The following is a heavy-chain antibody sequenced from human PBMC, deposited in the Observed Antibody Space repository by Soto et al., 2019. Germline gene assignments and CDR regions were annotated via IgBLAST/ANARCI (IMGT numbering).Heavy chain of an antibody. J-gene: IGHJ4*02. V-gene: IGHV4-39*01. CDR1: GGSISSSSYY. CDR3: ARRRSSSWRHYFDY. CDR2: IYYSGST. Sequence: SSETLSLTCTVSGGSISSSSYYWGWIRQPPGKGLEWIGSIYYSGSTYYNPSLKSRVTISVDTSKNQFYLKLSSVTAADTAVYYCARRRSSSWRHYFDYWGQGTLVTVSS. D-gene: IGHD6-13*01.